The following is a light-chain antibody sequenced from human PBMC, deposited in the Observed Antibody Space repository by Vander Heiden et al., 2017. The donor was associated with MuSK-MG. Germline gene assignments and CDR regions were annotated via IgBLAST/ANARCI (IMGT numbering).Light chain of an antibody. CDR3: QQTTSGPRT. CDR1: QSVSSH. Sequence: VLTQSPATLSLSPGESATLSCRASQSVSSHFAWYQQTTGPAPLLLMNDAANRAEGCPARLSGSGAGTDFTIIIYNIEQEDVVVYYCQQTTSGPRTFGQGTMVELK. J-gene: IGKJ1*01. V-gene: IGKV3-11*01. CDR2: DAA.